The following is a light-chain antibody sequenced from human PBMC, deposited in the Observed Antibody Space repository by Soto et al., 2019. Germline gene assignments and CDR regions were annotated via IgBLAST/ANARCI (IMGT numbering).Light chain of an antibody. CDR2: GAS. CDR1: QSVSSN. CDR3: QQYNNWGS. J-gene: IGKJ4*01. Sequence: EIVMTQSPATLSVSPGERATLSCRASQSVSSNLAWYQQKPGRAPRLLIYGASTRATGFPARFSGSGSGTEFTLTISNLQSEDFAVYYCQQYNNWGSFGGGTKVEIK. V-gene: IGKV3-15*01.